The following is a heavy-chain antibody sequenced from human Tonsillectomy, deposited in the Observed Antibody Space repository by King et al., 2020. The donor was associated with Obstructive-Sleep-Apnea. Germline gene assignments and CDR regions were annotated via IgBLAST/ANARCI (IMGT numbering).Heavy chain of an antibody. CDR1: GFTFSSYA. CDR3: AKDQGPSRGFPDY. V-gene: IGHV3-33*06. J-gene: IGHJ4*02. CDR2: IWYDGSSS. Sequence: VQLVESGGGVVQPGRSLRLSCGASGFTFSSYAMHWVRQAPGKGLEWVAVIWYDGSSSYYADSLQGRFTISRDNSQNTLYLQMNSLRAEDTAVYYCAKDQGPSRGFPDYWGQATLVTVSS. D-gene: IGHD5-12*01.